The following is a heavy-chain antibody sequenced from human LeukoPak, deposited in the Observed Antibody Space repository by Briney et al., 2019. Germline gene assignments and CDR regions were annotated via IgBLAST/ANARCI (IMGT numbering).Heavy chain of an antibody. V-gene: IGHV1-2*02. CDR3: ARDHYDSSGYLFYYYYYMDV. J-gene: IGHJ6*03. CDR1: GYTFTGYY. D-gene: IGHD3-22*01. CDR2: TNPNSGGT. Sequence: VASVKVSCKASGYTFTGYYMHWVRQAPGQGLEWMGWTNPNSGGTNYAQKFQGRVTMTRDTSISTAYMELSRLRSDDTAVYYCARDHYDSSGYLFYYYYYMDVWGKGTTVTVSS.